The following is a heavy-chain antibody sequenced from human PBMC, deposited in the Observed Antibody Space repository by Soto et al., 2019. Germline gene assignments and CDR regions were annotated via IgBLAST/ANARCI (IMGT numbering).Heavy chain of an antibody. J-gene: IGHJ4*02. Sequence: SDPCSPTCTLSGVSFTGYYWRPDRQPPGKGLDWIGESTHSGSTNYNPSLKSRVTISVDTSKNQFSLKLSSVTAADTAVDYCESAGQTIIPKDWGQGTLVTVPS. D-gene: IGHD1-1*01. CDR1: GVSFTGYY. CDR2: STHSGST. V-gene: IGHV4-34*01. CDR3: ESAGQTIIPKD.